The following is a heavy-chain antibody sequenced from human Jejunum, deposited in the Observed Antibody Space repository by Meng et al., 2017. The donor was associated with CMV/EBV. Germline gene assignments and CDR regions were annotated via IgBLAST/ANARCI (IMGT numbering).Heavy chain of an antibody. CDR3: AKDRLTIAFLDY. J-gene: IGHJ4*02. Sequence: VASGLTFSSYGMGWVRQAPGKGLEWVSGISDTGSSTYYADSVKGRFTISRDNSKNTLYLQMNSLRAEDTAVYYCAKDRLTIAFLDYWGQGTQVTVSS. CDR2: ISDTGSST. D-gene: IGHD3-10*01. CDR1: GLTFSSYG. V-gene: IGHV3-23*01.